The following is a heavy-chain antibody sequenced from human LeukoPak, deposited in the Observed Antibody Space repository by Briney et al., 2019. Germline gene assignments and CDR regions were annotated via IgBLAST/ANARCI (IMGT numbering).Heavy chain of an antibody. V-gene: IGHV3-43*01. Sequence: GGSLRLSCAASGFTFDDYTMHCVRQAPGKGLEWVSLISWDGGSTYYADSVKGRFTISRDNSKNSLYLQMNSLRTEDTALYYCAKDKNMMLDYWGQGTLVTVSS. CDR1: GFTFDDYT. CDR3: AKDKNMMLDY. J-gene: IGHJ4*02. D-gene: IGHD3-16*01. CDR2: ISWDGGST.